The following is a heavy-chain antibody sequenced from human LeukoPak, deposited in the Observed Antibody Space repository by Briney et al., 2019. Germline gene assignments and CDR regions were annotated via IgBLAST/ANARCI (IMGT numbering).Heavy chain of an antibody. Sequence: ASVKVSCKASGYTFTDYYMHWVRQAPGQGLEWMGRINPNSGGSNYAQEFQGRVTMTRDTSTSTVYMELSSLRSEDTAVYYCARDLFSGDGYNSLYFDYWGQGTLVTVSS. J-gene: IGHJ4*02. CDR3: ARDLFSGDGYNSLYFDY. CDR1: GYTFTDYY. V-gene: IGHV1-2*06. CDR2: INPNSGGS. D-gene: IGHD5-24*01.